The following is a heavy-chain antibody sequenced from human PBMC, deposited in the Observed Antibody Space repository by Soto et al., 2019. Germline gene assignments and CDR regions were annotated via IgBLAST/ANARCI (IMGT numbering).Heavy chain of an antibody. D-gene: IGHD3-22*01. V-gene: IGHV4-59*01. Sequence: SETLSLTCTVSGGSISSYYWSWIRQPPGKGLEWIGYIYYSGSTNYNPSLKSRVTISVDTSKNQFSLKLSSVTAADTAVYYCARGDYYDSSGYFPDAFDIWGQGTMVTVSS. CDR2: IYYSGST. J-gene: IGHJ3*02. CDR1: GGSISSYY. CDR3: ARGDYYDSSGYFPDAFDI.